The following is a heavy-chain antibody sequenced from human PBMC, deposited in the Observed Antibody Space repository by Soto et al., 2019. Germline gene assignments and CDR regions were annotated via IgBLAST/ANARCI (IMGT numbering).Heavy chain of an antibody. CDR2: IIPILGIA. V-gene: IGHV1-69*02. D-gene: IGHD3-10*01. CDR1: GGTFSSYT. J-gene: IGHJ6*02. Sequence: QVQLVQSGAEVKKPGSSVKVSCKASGGTFSSYTISWVRQAPGQGLEWMGRIIPILGIANYAQKFQGRVTITADKSTSTAYMELSSLSSEDTAVYYCARGGYYGSGRPLNGMDVWGQGTTVTVSS. CDR3: ARGGYYGSGRPLNGMDV.